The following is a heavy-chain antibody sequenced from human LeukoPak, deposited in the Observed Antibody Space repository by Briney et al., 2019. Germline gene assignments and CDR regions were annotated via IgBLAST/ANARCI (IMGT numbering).Heavy chain of an antibody. Sequence: GGSLRLSCAASGFTLSIYAMHGVRQAPGKGLEGVALIWYDASNEYYADSVKGRFTISRDNSKNTLSLQMNGLSAEDTAVYFCAKDAVQMATTPYYFDSWGQGTLVTVSS. CDR3: AKDAVQMATTPYYFDS. CDR1: GFTLSIYA. D-gene: IGHD5-24*01. CDR2: IWYDASNE. J-gene: IGHJ4*02. V-gene: IGHV3-33*06.